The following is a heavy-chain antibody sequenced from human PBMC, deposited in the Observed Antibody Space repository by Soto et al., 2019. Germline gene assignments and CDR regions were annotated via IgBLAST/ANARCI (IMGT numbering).Heavy chain of an antibody. D-gene: IGHD3-22*01. CDR3: AKDFAITYYYDSSGYHPPQDSYYFDY. CDR2: ISGSGGST. J-gene: IGHJ4*02. CDR1: GCPFSSYA. Sequence: GGSLRLSCAASGCPFSSYAMSWVRQAPGKGLEWVSAISGSGGSTYYADSVRGRFTISRDNSKNTLYLQMNSLRAEDTAVYYCAKDFAITYYYDSSGYHPPQDSYYFDYWGQGTLVTVSS. V-gene: IGHV3-23*01.